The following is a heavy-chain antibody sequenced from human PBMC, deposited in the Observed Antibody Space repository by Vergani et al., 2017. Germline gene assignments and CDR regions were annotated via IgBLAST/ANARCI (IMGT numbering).Heavy chain of an antibody. V-gene: IGHV3-9*02. CDR2: ISWNSNSI. Sequence: EVQLEESGGGLVLPGRSLRLSCVASGFTSAGYAMHWVRQAPGKGLEWVSGISWNSNSIGYADSVKGRFTISRDNAKNSLYLQMNSLRAEDTALYYCANALGTSSGGGWFDPWGQGTLVTVSS. CDR1: GFTSAGYA. D-gene: IGHD6-6*01. J-gene: IGHJ5*02. CDR3: ANALGTSSGGGWFDP.